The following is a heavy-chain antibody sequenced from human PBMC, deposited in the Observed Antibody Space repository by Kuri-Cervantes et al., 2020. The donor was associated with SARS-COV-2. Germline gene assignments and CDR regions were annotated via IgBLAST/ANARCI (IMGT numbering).Heavy chain of an antibody. CDR3: AKTDVGWGANFDY. D-gene: IGHD1-26*01. CDR2: ISGSGGST. V-gene: IGHV3-23*01. Sequence: LSFTCAASGFTFGSYAMAWVRQAPGKGLEWVSTISGSGGSTYYADSVKGRFTISRDNSKNTLYLQMNSLRAEDTAVYFCAKTDVGWGANFDYWGQGTLVTVSS. J-gene: IGHJ4*02. CDR1: GFTFGSYA.